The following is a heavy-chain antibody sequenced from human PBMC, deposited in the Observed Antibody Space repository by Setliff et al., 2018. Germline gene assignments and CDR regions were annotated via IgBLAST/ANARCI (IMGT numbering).Heavy chain of an antibody. CDR1: GFSYSNCW. J-gene: IGHJ1*01. Sequence: GGSLRLSCTASGFSYSNCWVSWVRQAPGRGLEWVTFISYDGFKIYYAESVKGRFTISRDISTNTLFLEIDSLRSEDTGLYYCAREGSIGWSQYFHHWGQGTPVTVSS. CDR3: AREGSIGWSQYFHH. CDR2: ISYDGFKI. V-gene: IGHV3-30*03. D-gene: IGHD6-19*01.